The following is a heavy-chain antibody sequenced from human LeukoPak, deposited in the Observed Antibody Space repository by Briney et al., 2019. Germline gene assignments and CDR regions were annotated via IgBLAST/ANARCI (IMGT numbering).Heavy chain of an antibody. CDR1: GGSFSGYY. D-gene: IGHD5-18*01. V-gene: IGHV4-34*01. CDR2: INHSGSA. J-gene: IGHJ4*02. Sequence: SETLSLTCAVYGGSFSGYYWSWIRQPPGKGLEWIGEINHSGSANYNPSLKSRVTISVDTSKNQFSLKLSSVTAADTAVYYCARGLNTAMVPFDYWGQGTLVIVSS. CDR3: ARGLNTAMVPFDY.